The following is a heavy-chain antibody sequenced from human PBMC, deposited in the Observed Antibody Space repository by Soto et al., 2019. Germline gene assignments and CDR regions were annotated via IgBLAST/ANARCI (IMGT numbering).Heavy chain of an antibody. CDR3: GRGRSGELVVFY. J-gene: IGHJ4*02. Sequence: QVQLVQSGAEVKKPGASVKVSCKASGYTFTSYGISWVRQAPGQGPEWMGEISPVTGGTKYAQKFQGRVTMTRDTSITTVYMELNNLSPDDTAVYYCGRGRSGELVVFYWGQGTLVSVSS. CDR2: ISPVTGGT. D-gene: IGHD1-7*01. CDR1: GYTFTSYG. V-gene: IGHV1-18*04.